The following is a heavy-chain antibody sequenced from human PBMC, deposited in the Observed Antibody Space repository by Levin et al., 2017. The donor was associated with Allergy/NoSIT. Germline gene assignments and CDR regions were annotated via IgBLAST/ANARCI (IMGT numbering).Heavy chain of an antibody. Sequence: SGPTLVKPTETLTLTCTVSGFFLNNARMGVSWIRQPPGKALEWLAHIFWNDEKFYSTSLKSRRTISKDTSKSQVVLSMTNMDPVDTATYYCARIQQGYSSGWFRFAWFDPWGQGTRVTVSS. J-gene: IGHJ5*02. CDR3: ARIQQGYSSGWFRFAWFDP. CDR2: IFWNDEK. CDR1: GFFLNNARMG. V-gene: IGHV2-26*01. D-gene: IGHD6-19*01.